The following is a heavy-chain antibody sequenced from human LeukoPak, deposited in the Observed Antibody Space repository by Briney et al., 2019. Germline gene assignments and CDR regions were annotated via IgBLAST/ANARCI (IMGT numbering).Heavy chain of an antibody. Sequence: RTSETLSLTCTVSGVSISSGDYYWSWIRQPPGKGLEWIGYIYYSESTYYNPSLKSRVTISADTSKNQFSLKLSSVTAADTAVYYCARADTYYYDSSGYFDYWGQGTLVTVSS. D-gene: IGHD3-22*01. J-gene: IGHJ4*02. CDR1: GVSISSGDYY. CDR2: IYYSEST. V-gene: IGHV4-30-4*01. CDR3: ARADTYYYDSSGYFDY.